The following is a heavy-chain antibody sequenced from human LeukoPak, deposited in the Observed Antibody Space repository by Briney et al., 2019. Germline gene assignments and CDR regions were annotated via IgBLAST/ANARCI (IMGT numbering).Heavy chain of an antibody. CDR3: ARDFYLDYDVLTGYYDQ. J-gene: IGHJ4*02. Sequence: GGSLRLSCSASGFSFSSYSMTWVRQAPGKGLEWVSCISSSSTYIYFADSVRGRFTISRDNSKNSLYLQMNSLRAEDTAVYFCARDFYLDYDVLTGYYDQWGRGTLVTVSS. V-gene: IGHV3-21*01. CDR1: GFSFSSYS. D-gene: IGHD3-9*01. CDR2: ISSSSTYI.